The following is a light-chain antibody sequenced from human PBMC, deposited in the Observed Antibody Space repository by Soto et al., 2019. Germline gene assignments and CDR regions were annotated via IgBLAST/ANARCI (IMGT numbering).Light chain of an antibody. CDR2: EVN. CDR3: SSYAGSNTPYV. CDR1: SSDVGGYNY. V-gene: IGLV2-8*01. Sequence: QSALTQPPSASGSPGQSVTISCTGTSSDVGGYNYVSWYQHHPGNAPKLVIYEVNKRTLGVPDRFSGSKSGNTASLTVSGLQAEDEADYYCSSYAGSNTPYVFGTGTKLTVL. J-gene: IGLJ1*01.